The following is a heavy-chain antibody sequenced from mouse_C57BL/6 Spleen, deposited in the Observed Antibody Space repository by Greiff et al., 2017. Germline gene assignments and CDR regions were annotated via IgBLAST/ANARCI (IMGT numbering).Heavy chain of an antibody. Sequence: EVMLVESGGGLVQPGGSLSLSCAASGFTFTDYYMSWVRQPPGKALEWLGFIRNKANGYTTEYSASVKGRFTISRDNSQIILYLQMNALRAEDSATYYCARPYDYDGDYYAMDYWGQGTSVTVSS. J-gene: IGHJ4*01. CDR3: ARPYDYDGDYYAMDY. CDR2: IRNKANGYTT. CDR1: GFTFTDYY. D-gene: IGHD2-4*01. V-gene: IGHV7-3*01.